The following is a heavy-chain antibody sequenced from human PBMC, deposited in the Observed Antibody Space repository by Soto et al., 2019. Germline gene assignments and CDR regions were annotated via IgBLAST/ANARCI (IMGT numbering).Heavy chain of an antibody. CDR3: ATVATGPYKWFDD. D-gene: IGHD5-12*01. J-gene: IGHJ5*02. V-gene: IGHV3-74*01. Sequence: EVQLVESGGGLVQPGGSLRLSCAASGFTFSTYWMHWVRQAPGKGLVWVSRINSGGSTTTYADSVKGRFTISRDNARNTLYLQMDSQRGEDTAVHYCATVATGPYKWFDDWGQGTLVTVPS. CDR2: INSGGSTT. CDR1: GFTFSTYW.